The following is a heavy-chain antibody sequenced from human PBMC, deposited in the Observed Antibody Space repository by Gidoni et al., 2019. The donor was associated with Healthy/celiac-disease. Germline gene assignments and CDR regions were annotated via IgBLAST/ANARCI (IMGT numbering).Heavy chain of an antibody. J-gene: IGHJ4*02. CDR2: IYYSGIT. CDR1: GGSISSGGYY. D-gene: IGHD6-13*01. Sequence: QVQLQESGPGLVKPSQTLSLTCTVSGGSISSGGYYWSWIRQHPGKGLEWIGHIYYSGITYYNPSLKSRVTISVDTSKNQFSLRLSSVTAADTAVYYCASGLSAAAPSFDYWGQGTLVTVSS. V-gene: IGHV4-31*03. CDR3: ASGLSAAAPSFDY.